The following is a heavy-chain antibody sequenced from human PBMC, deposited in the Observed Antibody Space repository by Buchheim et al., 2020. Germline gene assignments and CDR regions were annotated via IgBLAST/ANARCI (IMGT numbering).Heavy chain of an antibody. V-gene: IGHV4-59*01. CDR1: GGSISSYY. J-gene: IGHJ4*02. Sequence: QVQLQESGPGLVKPSETLSLTCTVSGGSISSYYWSWIRQPPGKGLEGIGYIYYSGSTNYNPSLKSRVTISVDTSKNQFSLKLSSVTAADTAVYYCARVVVRTMVRGVIIGRYFDYWGQGTL. D-gene: IGHD3-10*01. CDR3: ARVVVRTMVRGVIIGRYFDY. CDR2: IYYSGST.